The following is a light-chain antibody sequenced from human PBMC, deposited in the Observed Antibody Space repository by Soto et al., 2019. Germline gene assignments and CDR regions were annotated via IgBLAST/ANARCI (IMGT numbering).Light chain of an antibody. CDR2: EGS. Sequence: QSVLTQPASVSGSPGQSITISCTGTSSDVGSYDLVSWYQQHPGKAPKLTIYEGSKRPSGVSNRFSGSKSGNTASLTISGLQAEDEADYYCCSYAGSNTFVFGTGTKVPVL. CDR1: SSDVGSYDL. J-gene: IGLJ1*01. CDR3: CSYAGSNTFV. V-gene: IGLV2-23*03.